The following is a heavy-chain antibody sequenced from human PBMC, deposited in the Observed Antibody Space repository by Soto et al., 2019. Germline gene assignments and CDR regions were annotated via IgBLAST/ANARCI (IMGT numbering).Heavy chain of an antibody. D-gene: IGHD2-2*01. CDR1: GFTFSSYG. CDR3: AREAIVVVPAAISPMDV. CDR2: IWYDGSNK. J-gene: IGHJ6*02. V-gene: IGHV3-33*01. Sequence: QVQLVESGGGVVQPGRSPRLSCAASGFTFSSYGMHWVRQAPGKGLEWVAVIWYDGSNKYYADSVKGRFTISRDNSKNTLYLQMNSLRAEDTAVYYCAREAIVVVPAAISPMDVWGQGTTVTVSS.